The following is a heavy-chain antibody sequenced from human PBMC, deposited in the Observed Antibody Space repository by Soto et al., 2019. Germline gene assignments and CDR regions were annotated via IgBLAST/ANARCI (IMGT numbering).Heavy chain of an antibody. CDR1: GFSLSNARMG. CDR2: IFSNDEK. V-gene: IGHV2-26*01. CDR3: ARSPYSSGWQDY. J-gene: IGHJ4*02. Sequence: QVTLKESAPVLVKPTETLTLTCTVSGFSLSNARMGVSWIRQSPGKALEWLAHIFSNDEKSYSTSLKSRLTISKDTSKSQVVLTMTNMDPVDTATYYCARSPYSSGWQDYWGQGTLVTVSS. D-gene: IGHD6-19*01.